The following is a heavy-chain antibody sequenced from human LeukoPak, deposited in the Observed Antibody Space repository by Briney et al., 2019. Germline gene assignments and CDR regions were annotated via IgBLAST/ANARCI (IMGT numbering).Heavy chain of an antibody. J-gene: IGHJ4*02. V-gene: IGHV3-30*03. Sequence: GGTLRLSCAASGFTFSSYGMSWVRQAPGKGLEWVAVISGNGINKYYADSVKGRFTISRDNSRSTLYLEMNSLRVEDTALYFCASPNYYGSSGYYSPFDYWGQGTLVTVSS. CDR3: ASPNYYGSSGYYSPFDY. CDR2: ISGNGINK. CDR1: GFTFSSYG. D-gene: IGHD3-22*01.